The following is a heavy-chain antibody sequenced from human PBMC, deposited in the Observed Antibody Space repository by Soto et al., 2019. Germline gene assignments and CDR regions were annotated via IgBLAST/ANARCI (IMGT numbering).Heavy chain of an antibody. Sequence: QVQLVESGGGVVQPGRSLRLSCAASGITFSSYGMHWVRQAPGKGLEWVAFISYDGRTKYYAESVKGRLTISRDNPKNTVYLEMNSLRVEDTAVYYCAKDGFGGWYAYVYGMDVWGQGTTVTVSS. CDR2: ISYDGRTK. CDR1: GITFSSYG. D-gene: IGHD6-19*01. J-gene: IGHJ6*02. V-gene: IGHV3-30*18. CDR3: AKDGFGGWYAYVYGMDV.